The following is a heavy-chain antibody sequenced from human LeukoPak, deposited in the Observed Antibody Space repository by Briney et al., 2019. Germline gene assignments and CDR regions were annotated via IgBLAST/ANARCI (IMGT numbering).Heavy chain of an antibody. D-gene: IGHD3-10*01. V-gene: IGHV3-53*01. CDR2: IYSGGST. CDR3: ATELTMIRGVHFDS. CDR1: GFTVSSNY. Sequence: GGSLRLSCAASGFTVSSNYMSWVRQAPGKGLEWVSVIYSGGSTYYTVSVKGRFTISRDNSKNTLYLQMNSLRAEDTAVYYCATELTMIRGVHFDSWGQGTLVTVSS. J-gene: IGHJ4*02.